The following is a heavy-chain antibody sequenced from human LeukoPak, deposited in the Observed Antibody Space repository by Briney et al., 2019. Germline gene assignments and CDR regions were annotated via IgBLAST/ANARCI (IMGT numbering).Heavy chain of an antibody. V-gene: IGHV3-15*01. CDR3: AEFNTRDAFEI. J-gene: IGHJ3*02. CDR1: GFTFSSYS. CDR2: IKSKSDGGTA. Sequence: PGGSLRLSCAASGFTFSSYSMNWVRQAPGKGLEWVGRIKSKSDGGTADYAAVVKARFIISRDDSKDTLYLQMNSLKTEDTGIYYCAEFNTRDAFEIWGQGTMVTVSS. D-gene: IGHD1-26*01.